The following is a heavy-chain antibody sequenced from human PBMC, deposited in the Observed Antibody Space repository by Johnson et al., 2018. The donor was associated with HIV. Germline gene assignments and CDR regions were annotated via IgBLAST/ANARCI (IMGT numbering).Heavy chain of an antibody. D-gene: IGHD3-22*01. CDR1: GFTFDDYG. CDR2: INWTGGST. Sequence: VQLVESGGGVVRPGGSLILSCAASGFTFDDYGMSWVRQAPGKGLEWVSGINWTGGSTGYADSVKGRFTISRDNAKNSLYLQMTSMRAEDAALYYCARVMAVSSGYRAFDIWGQGTMVTVSS. CDR3: ARVMAVSSGYRAFDI. V-gene: IGHV3-20*04. J-gene: IGHJ3*02.